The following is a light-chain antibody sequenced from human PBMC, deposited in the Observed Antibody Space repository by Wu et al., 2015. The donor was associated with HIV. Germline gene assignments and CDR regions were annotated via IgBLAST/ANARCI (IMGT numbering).Light chain of an antibody. Sequence: EIILTQSPGTLSVSPGERATLSCRASQSVSGRLAWYQKKPGQAPRLLIYGTSTRATAFPDRFSGSGSGTEFTLTISTMQSEDFAVYFCQQYGDWPLTFGGGTKVEIK. CDR3: QQYGDWPLT. V-gene: IGKV3-15*01. CDR1: QSVSGR. CDR2: GTS. J-gene: IGKJ4*01.